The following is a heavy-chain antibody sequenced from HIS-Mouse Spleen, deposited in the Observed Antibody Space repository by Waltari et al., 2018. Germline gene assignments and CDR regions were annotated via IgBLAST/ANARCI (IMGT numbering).Heavy chain of an antibody. J-gene: IGHJ4*02. CDR3: AREGDSGSYFDY. D-gene: IGHD1-26*01. V-gene: IGHV3-7*01. CDR1: GFTFSSYW. CDR2: IKQDGSEK. Sequence: EVQLVESGGGLVQPGGSLRISCAASGFTFSSYWMSWVRQAPGKGMEGVANIKQDGSEKYYVDSVKGRFTISRDNAKNSLYLQMNIMRAEDTAVYYCAREGDSGSYFDYWGQGTLVTVSS.